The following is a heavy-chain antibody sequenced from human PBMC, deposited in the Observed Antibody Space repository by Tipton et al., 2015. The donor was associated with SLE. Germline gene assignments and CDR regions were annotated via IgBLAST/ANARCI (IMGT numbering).Heavy chain of an antibody. CDR2: IKPDGGEI. V-gene: IGHV3-7*01. CDR3: ASQGDPDY. CDR1: DFSFSSSW. D-gene: IGHD1-26*01. Sequence: SLRLSCAAYDFSFSSSWMSWLRQAPGKGLEWVINIKPDGGEIYSVDSVKGRFTISRDNAKKSLYLQMNSLRVEDTAVYYCASQGDPDYWGQGTLVTVSS. J-gene: IGHJ4*02.